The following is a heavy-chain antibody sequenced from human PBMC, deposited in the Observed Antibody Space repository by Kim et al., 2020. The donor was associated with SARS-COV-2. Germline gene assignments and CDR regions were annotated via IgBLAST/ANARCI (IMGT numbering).Heavy chain of an antibody. CDR1: GGTFSSYA. D-gene: IGHD1-7*01. CDR2: IIPIFGTA. Sequence: SVKVSCKASGGTFSSYAISWVRQAPGQGLEWMGGIIPIFGTANYAQKFQGRVTITADESTSTAYMELSSLRSEDTAVYYCARITNNWNSGWFDPWGQGTLVTVSS. V-gene: IGHV1-69*13. J-gene: IGHJ5*02. CDR3: ARITNNWNSGWFDP.